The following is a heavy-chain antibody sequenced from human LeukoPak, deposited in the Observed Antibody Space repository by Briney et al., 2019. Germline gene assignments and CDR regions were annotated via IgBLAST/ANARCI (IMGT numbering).Heavy chain of an antibody. CDR1: GFTFSSYG. CDR3: AKDLSPLYYYYGMDV. V-gene: IGHV3-30*02. Sequence: GGSLRLSCAASGFTFSSYGMHWVRQAPGKGLEWVAFIRSDGSNKYYADSVKGRFTISRDSSKNTLYLQMDSLRAEDTAVYYCAKDLSPLYYYYGMDVWGQGTTVTVSS. J-gene: IGHJ6*02. CDR2: IRSDGSNK.